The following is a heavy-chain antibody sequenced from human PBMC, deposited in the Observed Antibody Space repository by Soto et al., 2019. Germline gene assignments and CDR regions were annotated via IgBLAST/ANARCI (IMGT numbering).Heavy chain of an antibody. CDR3: AKETWTRDAFDI. D-gene: IGHD5-12*01. CDR1: GFTFSSFG. Sequence: GGSLRLSSAASGFTFSSFGMHWVRQAPGKGLEWVAVISYDGSNKYYADSVKGRFTISRDNSKNTLYLQMNSLRAEDTAVYYCAKETWTRDAFDIWGQGTMVTVSS. J-gene: IGHJ3*02. CDR2: ISYDGSNK. V-gene: IGHV3-30*18.